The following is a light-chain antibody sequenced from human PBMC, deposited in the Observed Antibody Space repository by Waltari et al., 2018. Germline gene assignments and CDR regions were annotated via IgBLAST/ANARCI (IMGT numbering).Light chain of an antibody. CDR1: QSVTGY. J-gene: IGKJ5*01. CDR3: QQNDTNPIA. Sequence: DIQMTQSPSSLSASVGDRVTISCRASQSVTGYLNWYQQKPGKAPKLLIYEASRLHSGVPSRFSGSQSGTDFTLTISFLQPEDFATYYCQQNDTNPIAFGQGTRLEIK. V-gene: IGKV1-39*01. CDR2: EAS.